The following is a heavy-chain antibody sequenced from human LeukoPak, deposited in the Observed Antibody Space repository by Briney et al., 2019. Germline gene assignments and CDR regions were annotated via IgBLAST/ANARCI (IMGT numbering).Heavy chain of an antibody. Sequence: GGSLRLSCAASEFTFDDYAMHWVRQAPGKGLEWVSLISGDGGSTYYADSVKGRFIISRDNSKNSLYLQMNSLRTEDTALYYCAKDINYGSGKDYYGMDVWGQGTTVTVSS. CDR2: ISGDGGST. CDR1: EFTFDDYA. D-gene: IGHD3-10*01. CDR3: AKDINYGSGKDYYGMDV. V-gene: IGHV3-43*02. J-gene: IGHJ6*02.